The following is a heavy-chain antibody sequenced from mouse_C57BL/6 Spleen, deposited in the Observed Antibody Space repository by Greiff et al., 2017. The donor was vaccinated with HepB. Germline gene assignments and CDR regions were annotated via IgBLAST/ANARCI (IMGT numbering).Heavy chain of an antibody. V-gene: IGHV6-6*01. CDR3: TRDDGYYDSFDY. D-gene: IGHD2-3*01. Sequence: EVHLVESGGGLVQPGGSMKLSCAASGFTFSDAWMDWVRQSPEKGLEWVAEIRNKANNHATYYAESVKGRFTISRDDSKSSVYLQMNSLRAEDTGIYYCTRDDGYYDSFDYWGQGTTLTVSS. CDR2: IRNKANNHAT. CDR1: GFTFSDAW. J-gene: IGHJ2*01.